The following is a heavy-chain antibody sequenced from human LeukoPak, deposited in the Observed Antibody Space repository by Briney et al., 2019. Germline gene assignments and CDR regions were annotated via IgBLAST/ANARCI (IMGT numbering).Heavy chain of an antibody. CDR1: GYSFGTYW. CDR2: IYPGDSDT. CDR3: AIYSDTYYFDH. D-gene: IGHD1-26*01. V-gene: IGHV5-51*01. Sequence: PGESLKISCKGSGYSFGTYWIVWVRQMPGKGLEWMGIIYPGDSDTRYSPSFQGQVTISVNKSISTAYLQWSSLKASDTAMYYCAIYSDTYYFDHWGQGTLVTVSS. J-gene: IGHJ4*02.